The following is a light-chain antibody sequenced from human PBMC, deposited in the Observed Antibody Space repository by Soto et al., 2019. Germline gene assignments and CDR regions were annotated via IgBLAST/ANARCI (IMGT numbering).Light chain of an antibody. V-gene: IGKV1-5*03. Sequence: DIQMTQSPSTLSASVGDRVTITCRASQSISSWLAWYQQKPGKAPKLLIYKASSLESGVPSRFRGSGAGTEFTLTISSLQPYDFATYYGQQYNSYPWTFGQGTKVEIK. J-gene: IGKJ1*01. CDR2: KAS. CDR3: QQYNSYPWT. CDR1: QSISSW.